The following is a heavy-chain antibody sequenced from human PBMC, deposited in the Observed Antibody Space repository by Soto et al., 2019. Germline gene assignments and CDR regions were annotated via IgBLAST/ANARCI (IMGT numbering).Heavy chain of an antibody. CDR3: ASLGVGDWANYYYYYGMDV. CDR1: GFTFSSYA. J-gene: IGHJ6*02. Sequence: QTGGSLRLSCAASGFTFSSYAMHWVRQAPGKGLEWVAVISYDGSNKYYADSVKGRFTISRDNSKNTLYLQMNSLRAEDTAVYYCASLGVGDWANYYYYYGMDVWGQGTTVTVSS. D-gene: IGHD2-21*02. V-gene: IGHV3-30-3*01. CDR2: ISYDGSNK.